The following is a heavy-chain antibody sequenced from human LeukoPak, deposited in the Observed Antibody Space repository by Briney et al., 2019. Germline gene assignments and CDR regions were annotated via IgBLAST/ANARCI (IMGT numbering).Heavy chain of an antibody. D-gene: IGHD5-18*01. CDR1: GYTFTGYY. Sequence: ASVKVSCKASGYTFTGYYMHWVRQAPGQGLEWMLWINPNSGGTNYAQKFQGRVTMTRDTSISTAYMELSRLRSDDTAVYYCARARSYGSGPLDFDYWGQGTLVTVSS. CDR2: INPNSGGT. CDR3: ARARSYGSGPLDFDY. J-gene: IGHJ4*02. V-gene: IGHV1-2*02.